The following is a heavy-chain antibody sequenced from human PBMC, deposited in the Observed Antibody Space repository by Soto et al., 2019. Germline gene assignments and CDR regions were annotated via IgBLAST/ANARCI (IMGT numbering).Heavy chain of an antibody. CDR2: IRQDGSEN. Sequence: EVQLVESGGGLVQPGGSLSLSCAASGFSFSNYWMSWVRQTPGKGLEWVANIRQDGSENYYVDSVKGRFSISRDNVKNSLSRQINSLRVEDMGVYYCTSRNLVQCFSGGCSAPYVYWGQGALVTVSS. CDR3: TSRNLVQCFSGGCSAPYVY. CDR1: GFSFSNYW. V-gene: IGHV3-7*05. D-gene: IGHD2-15*01. J-gene: IGHJ4*02.